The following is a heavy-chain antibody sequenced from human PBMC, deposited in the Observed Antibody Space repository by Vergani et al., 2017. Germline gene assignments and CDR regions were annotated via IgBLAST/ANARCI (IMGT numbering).Heavy chain of an antibody. J-gene: IGHJ6*03. Sequence: QVQLQQWGAGLLKPSETLSLTCAVYGGSFSGYYWSWIRQPPGKGLEWIGEINHSGSTNYNPSLKSRVTISVDTSKNQFSLKLSSVTAADTAVYYCARAPIESYYYDYMDVWGKGTTVTVSS. CDR2: INHSGST. CDR1: GGSFSGYY. CDR3: ARAPIESYYYDYMDV. D-gene: IGHD2/OR15-2a*01. V-gene: IGHV4-34*01.